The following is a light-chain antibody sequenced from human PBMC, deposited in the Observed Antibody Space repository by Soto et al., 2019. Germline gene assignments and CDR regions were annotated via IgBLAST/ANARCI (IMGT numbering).Light chain of an antibody. V-gene: IGLV1-47*01. CDR2: RDN. Sequence: QSALTQPPSASRTPGQRVTISCFGSSSNIGSNYVYWYQQLPGTAPKLLIYRDNQRPSGVPDRFSASKSDTSASLAISGLRSEDEAEYYCAAWDDSLSGPVFGGGTKLTVL. J-gene: IGLJ2*01. CDR1: SSNIGSNY. CDR3: AAWDDSLSGPV.